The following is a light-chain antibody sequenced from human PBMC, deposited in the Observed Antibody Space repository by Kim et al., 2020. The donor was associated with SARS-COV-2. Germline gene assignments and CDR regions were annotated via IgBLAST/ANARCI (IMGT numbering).Light chain of an antibody. CDR1: RSVRRT. CDR2: GAS. CDR3: QQYNKWPRT. Sequence: SVSPGQSATPSCRASRSVRRTLAWYKHKPGQAPRLLIYGASTRATGIPARFSGSGSGTEFTLTIPSLQSEDFAVYYCQQYNKWPRTFGQGTKVDIK. V-gene: IGKV3-15*01. J-gene: IGKJ1*01.